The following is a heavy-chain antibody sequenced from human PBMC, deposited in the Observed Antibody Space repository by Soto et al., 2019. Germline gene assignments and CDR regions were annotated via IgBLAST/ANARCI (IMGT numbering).Heavy chain of an antibody. D-gene: IGHD2-15*01. CDR2: ISYDGSNE. V-gene: IGHV3-30-3*01. J-gene: IGHJ2*01. CDR1: GFTFNTYA. CDR3: ARASRFCTGGSCYSWYFSL. Sequence: QVQLVESGGGVVQPGRSLRLSCAASGFTFNTYAMHWVRQAPGKGLEWVAAISYDGSNEDYADSVKGRFTISRDDSKDTLYLQMNILRSEDTAVYHCARASRFCTGGSCYSWYFSLWGRGTLVSVSS.